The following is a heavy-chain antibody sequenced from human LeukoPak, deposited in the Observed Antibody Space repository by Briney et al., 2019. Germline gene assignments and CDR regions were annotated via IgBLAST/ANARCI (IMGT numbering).Heavy chain of an antibody. V-gene: IGHV5-51*01. D-gene: IGHD6-6*01. CDR2: IYPGDSDT. CDR3: AREGKSSSPMDY. Sequence: GEPLKISCKGSGSSFNTYWIGWVRQLPGKGLEWMGIIYPGDSDTRYSPSFQGQVTISADKSLSTAYLQWGSLKASDTAMYYCAREGKSSSPMDYWGQGTLVTVSS. J-gene: IGHJ4*02. CDR1: GSSFNTYW.